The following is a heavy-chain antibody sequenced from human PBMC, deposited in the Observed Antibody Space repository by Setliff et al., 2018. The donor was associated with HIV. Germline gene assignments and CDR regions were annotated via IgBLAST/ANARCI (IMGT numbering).Heavy chain of an antibody. CDR1: GYTFSTYP. CDR3: ARVDGYNNYDSGGLDY. CDR2: INTGNDNT. D-gene: IGHD3-16*01. Sequence: ASVKVSCKTTGYTFSTYPMHWVRQAPGQRLEWMGWINTGNDNTRYSQKFQGRVTITRDTSASTAYMELRSLRSDDTAVYHCARVDGYNNYDSGGLDYWGQGTLVTVSS. J-gene: IGHJ4*02. V-gene: IGHV1-3*04.